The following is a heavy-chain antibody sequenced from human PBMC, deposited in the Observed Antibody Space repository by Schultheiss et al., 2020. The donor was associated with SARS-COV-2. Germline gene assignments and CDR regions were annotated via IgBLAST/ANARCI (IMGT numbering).Heavy chain of an antibody. Sequence: SCKASGGTFSSYAMHWVRQAPGKGLEWVAVISYDGSNKYYADSVKGRFTISRDNSKNTLYLQMNSLRAEDTAVYYCAKDSRISAWGQGTLVTVSS. J-gene: IGHJ4*02. V-gene: IGHV3-30*04. CDR2: ISYDGSNK. CDR1: GGTFSSYA. CDR3: AKDSRISA.